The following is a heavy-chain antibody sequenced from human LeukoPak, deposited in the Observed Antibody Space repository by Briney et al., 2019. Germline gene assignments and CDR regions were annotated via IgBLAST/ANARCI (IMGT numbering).Heavy chain of an antibody. V-gene: IGHV1-18*01. CDR3: AREWDYYDRSGYFNGYFDY. Sequence: ASVKVSCKASGYTFTSYGISWVRQAPGQGLEWMGWISAYNGNTNYAQKLQGRVTMTTDTSTSTAYMELRSLRSDDTAVYYCAREWDYYDRSGYFNGYFDYWGQGTLVTVSS. CDR2: ISAYNGNT. D-gene: IGHD3-22*01. CDR1: GYTFTSYG. J-gene: IGHJ4*02.